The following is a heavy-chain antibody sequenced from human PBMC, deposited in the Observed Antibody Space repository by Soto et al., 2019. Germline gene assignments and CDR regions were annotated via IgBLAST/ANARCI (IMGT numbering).Heavy chain of an antibody. CDR2: ISGSGGST. V-gene: IGHV3-23*01. Sequence: KGLEWVSAISGSGGSTYYADSVKGRFTISRDNSKNTLYLQMNSLRAEDTAVYYCASVFVFQAEDGIRDSISVSAFLLNRSSDL. CDR3: ASVFVFQAEDGIRDSISVSAFLLNRSSDL. D-gene: IGHD3-22*01. J-gene: IGHJ2*01.